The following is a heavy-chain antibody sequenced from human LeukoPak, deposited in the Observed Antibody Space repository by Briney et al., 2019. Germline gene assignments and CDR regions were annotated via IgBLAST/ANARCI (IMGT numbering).Heavy chain of an antibody. D-gene: IGHD1-26*01. CDR2: IIPIFGTA. Sequence: ASVKVSCKASGGTFSSYAISWVRQAPGQGLEWMGGIIPIFGTANYAQKFQGRVTITADESTSTAYMELSSLRSEDTAVYYCARDSEGWELPTYYWGQGTLVTVSS. CDR1: GGTFSSYA. J-gene: IGHJ4*02. CDR3: ARDSEGWELPTYY. V-gene: IGHV1-69*13.